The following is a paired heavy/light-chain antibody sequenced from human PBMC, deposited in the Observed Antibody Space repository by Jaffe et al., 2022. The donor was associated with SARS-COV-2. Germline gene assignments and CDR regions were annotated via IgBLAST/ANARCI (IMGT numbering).Light chain of an antibody. CDR3: QTWGGGIVV. J-gene: IGLJ2*01. V-gene: IGLV4-69*01. CDR2: VNSDASH. Sequence: QLVLTQSPSASASLGASVKLTCTLSSGHSNYAIAWHRQQPEKGPRYLMKVNSDASHIRGDGIPDRFSGSSSGAERYLTISRLQSEDEADYYCQTWGGGIVVFGGGTRLTVL. CDR1: SGHSNYA.
Heavy chain of an antibody. J-gene: IGHJ3*02. CDR2: IGSTGGST. Sequence: EVQLVESGGGLVQPGGSLRLSCSASGFTFSSFAMHWVRQAPGKGLEYVSVIGSTGGSTYYADSLKGRFTISRDNSKNTLYLQMTSLRTDDTAVYYCVKPASYSSSLLEIWGQGTTVTVSS. V-gene: IGHV3-64D*09. CDR3: VKPASYSSSLLEI. CDR1: GFTFSSFA. D-gene: IGHD6-13*01.